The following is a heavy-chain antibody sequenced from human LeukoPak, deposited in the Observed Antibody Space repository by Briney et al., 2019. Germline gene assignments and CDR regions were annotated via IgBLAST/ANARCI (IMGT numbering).Heavy chain of an antibody. Sequence: PGGSLRLSCAASGFTFSSYEMNWVRQAPGKGLEWVSYISSSGSTIYYADSVKGRFTISRDNAKNSLYLQMNSLRAEDTAVYYCAKGGTRGGGDRYEFDYWGQGTLVTVSS. V-gene: IGHV3-48*03. D-gene: IGHD2-21*02. J-gene: IGHJ4*02. CDR1: GFTFSSYE. CDR2: ISSSGSTI. CDR3: AKGGTRGGGDRYEFDY.